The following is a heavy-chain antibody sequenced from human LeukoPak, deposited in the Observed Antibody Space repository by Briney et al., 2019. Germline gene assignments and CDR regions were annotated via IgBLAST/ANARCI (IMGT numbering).Heavy chain of an antibody. D-gene: IGHD5-24*01. CDR3: ARDMAAEMATITSVDY. Sequence: GGSLRLSCAASGFTFSSYSMNLVRQAPGKGLEWVPSISSSSSYIYYADSVKGRFTISRDNAKNSLYLQMNSLRAEDTAVYYCARDMAAEMATITSVDYWGQGTLVTVSS. V-gene: IGHV3-21*01. J-gene: IGHJ4*02. CDR2: ISSSSSYI. CDR1: GFTFSSYS.